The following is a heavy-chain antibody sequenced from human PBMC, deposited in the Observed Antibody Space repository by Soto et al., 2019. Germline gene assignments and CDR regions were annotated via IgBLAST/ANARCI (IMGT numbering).Heavy chain of an antibody. CDR1: GYTFTGYY. CDR2: INPNSGGT. CDR3: ARGVTIFGVVPHHYGMDV. D-gene: IGHD3-3*01. Sequence: GASVKVSCKASGYTFTGYYMHWVRQAPGQGLEWMGWINPNSGGTNYAQKFQGWVTMTRDTSISTAYMELCRLRSDDTAVYYCARGVTIFGVVPHHYGMDVWGQGTTVTVSS. V-gene: IGHV1-2*04. J-gene: IGHJ6*02.